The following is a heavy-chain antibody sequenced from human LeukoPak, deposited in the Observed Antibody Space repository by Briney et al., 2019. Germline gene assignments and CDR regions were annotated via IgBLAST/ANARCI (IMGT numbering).Heavy chain of an antibody. CDR1: GYTFTDYY. CDR3: ARAQGCGDCDY. CDR2: INPSGGNT. Sequence: GASVKVSCKASGYTFTDYYIHWVRQAPGQGLEWMGIINPSGGNTKYAEKFQARVTMTRDTSTSTVYMDLSSLRSEDTAVYYCARAQGCGDCDYWGQSPRDTVSS. D-gene: IGHD2-21*02. J-gene: IGHJ4*02. V-gene: IGHV1-46*01.